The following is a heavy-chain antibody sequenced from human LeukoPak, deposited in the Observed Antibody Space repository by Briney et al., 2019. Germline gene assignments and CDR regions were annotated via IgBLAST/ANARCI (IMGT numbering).Heavy chain of an antibody. Sequence: SETLSLTCTVSGGSISSSSYYWGWIRQPPGKGLEWIGSIYYSGSIYYNPSLKSRVTISVDTSKNQFSLKLSSVTAADTAVYYCARLRMSWFDPWGQGTLVTVSS. CDR2: IYYSGSI. CDR1: GGSISSSSYY. J-gene: IGHJ5*02. V-gene: IGHV4-39*01. CDR3: ARLRMSWFDP.